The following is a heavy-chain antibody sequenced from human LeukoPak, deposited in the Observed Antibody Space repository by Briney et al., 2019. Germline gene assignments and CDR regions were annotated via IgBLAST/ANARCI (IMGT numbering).Heavy chain of an antibody. D-gene: IGHD6-13*01. CDR3: ARDLTIVAAGTFGY. V-gene: IGHV1-18*01. Sequence: ASLTVSYTASAYTFTSYGVSWVRQAPGQGLEWIGWISTYNGNTNYAQKFQGRVTMTTDTSTSTVYMELRSLRSDDTAIYYCARDLTIVAAGTFGYWGQGTLVTVSS. CDR1: AYTFTSYG. CDR2: ISTYNGNT. J-gene: IGHJ4*02.